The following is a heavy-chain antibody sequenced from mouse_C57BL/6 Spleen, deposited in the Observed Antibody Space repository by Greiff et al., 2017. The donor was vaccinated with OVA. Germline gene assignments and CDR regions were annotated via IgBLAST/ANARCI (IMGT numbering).Heavy chain of an antibody. Sequence: QVQLQQPGAELVMPGASVKLSCKASGYTFTSYWMHWVKQRPGQGLEWIGEIDPSDSYTNYNQKFKGKSTLTVDKSSSTAYMQLSSLTSEDSAVYYCARSPLEGDYWGQGTSVTVSS. CDR3: ARSPLEGDY. CDR1: GYTFTSYW. CDR2: IDPSDSYT. V-gene: IGHV1-69*01. J-gene: IGHJ4*01.